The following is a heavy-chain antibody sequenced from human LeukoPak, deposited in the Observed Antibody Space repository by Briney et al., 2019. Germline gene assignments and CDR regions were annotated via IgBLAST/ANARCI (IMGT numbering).Heavy chain of an antibody. J-gene: IGHJ4*02. CDR1: GYTFTGYY. CDR2: INPNSGGT. D-gene: IGHD2-21*02. CDR3: ARVLGDYDSNFEY. Sequence: ASVKVSCKPSGYTFTGYYMHWVRQAPGQGLEWMGWINPNSGGTNYAQKIQGRVTITRDTSISTAYMELSRLRSDDTAVYYCARVLGDYDSNFEYWGKGTLVTVSS. V-gene: IGHV1-2*02.